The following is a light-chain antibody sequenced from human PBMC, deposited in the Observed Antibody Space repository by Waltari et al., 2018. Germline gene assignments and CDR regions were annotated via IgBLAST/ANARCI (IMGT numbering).Light chain of an antibody. CDR1: GSDIGDLHD. V-gene: IGLV2-14*03. CDR2: VVR. Sequence: QSALTQPASVSGSPGQSNTISCSGTGSDIGDLHDVSWYQQRPGKSPNLLIDVVRQRPSGVSDRFSGSKSGNRASLTISGLQAEDDSDYYCCSYTTTTTWVFGGGTKLTVL. J-gene: IGLJ3*02. CDR3: CSYTTTTTWV.